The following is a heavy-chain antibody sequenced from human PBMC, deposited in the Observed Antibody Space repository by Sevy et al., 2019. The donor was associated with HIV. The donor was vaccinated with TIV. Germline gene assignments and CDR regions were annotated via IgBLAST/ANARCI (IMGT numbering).Heavy chain of an antibody. J-gene: IGHJ4*02. Sequence: SETLSLTCTVSGGSISGYYWSWIRQPPGKGLEWIGCISYSGSTNYNPSLKSRVTISVDTSKNEFSLKLSSVTAADTAVYYCARSRVITGTFDYWGQGTLVIVSS. CDR2: ISYSGST. CDR1: GGSISGYY. CDR3: ARSRVITGTFDY. V-gene: IGHV4-59*01. D-gene: IGHD1-20*01.